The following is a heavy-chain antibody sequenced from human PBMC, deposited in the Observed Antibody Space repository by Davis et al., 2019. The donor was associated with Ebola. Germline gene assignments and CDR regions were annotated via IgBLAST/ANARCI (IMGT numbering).Heavy chain of an antibody. J-gene: IGHJ5*02. V-gene: IGHV3-64*01. CDR3: ARGALVATIKYNWFDP. CDR2: ISSNGGST. Sequence: GESLKISCAASGFTFSSYAMHWVRQAPGKGLEYVSAISSNGGSTYYANSVKGRFTISRDNSKHTLYLQMGSLRAEDMAVYYCARGALVATIKYNWFDPWGQGTLVTVSS. CDR1: GFTFSSYA. D-gene: IGHD5-12*01.